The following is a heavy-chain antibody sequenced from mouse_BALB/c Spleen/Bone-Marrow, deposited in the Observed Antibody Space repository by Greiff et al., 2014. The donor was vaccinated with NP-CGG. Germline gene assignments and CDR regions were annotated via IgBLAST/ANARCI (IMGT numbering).Heavy chain of an antibody. J-gene: IGHJ4*01. CDR1: GFTFSSFG. CDR2: ISNGSSII. Sequence: EVQVVESGGGLVQPGGSRKLSCAASGFTFSSFGMHWVRQAPEKGLEWVAYISNGSSIIYYADTVKGRFTISRDNPKNTLFLQMTSLRSEDTAMYYCARKGAMITHYYAMDYWGQGTSVTVSS. V-gene: IGHV5-17*02. D-gene: IGHD2-4*01. CDR3: ARKGAMITHYYAMDY.